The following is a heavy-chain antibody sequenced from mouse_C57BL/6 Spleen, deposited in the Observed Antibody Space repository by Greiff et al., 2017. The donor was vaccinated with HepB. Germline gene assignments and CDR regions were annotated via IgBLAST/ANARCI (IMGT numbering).Heavy chain of an antibody. CDR1: GYTFTSYW. V-gene: IGHV1-59*01. CDR3: ARRYYYGSSPRYFDV. D-gene: IGHD1-1*01. CDR2: IDPSDSYT. Sequence: VKLQQPGAELVRPGTSVKLSCKASGYTFTSYWMHWVKQRPGQGLEWIGVIDPSDSYTNYNQKFKGKATLTVDTSSSTAYMQLSSLTSEDSAVYYCARRYYYGSSPRYFDVWGTGTTVTVSS. J-gene: IGHJ1*03.